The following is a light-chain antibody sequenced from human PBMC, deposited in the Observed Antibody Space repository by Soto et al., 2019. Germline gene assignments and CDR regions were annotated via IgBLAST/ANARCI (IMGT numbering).Light chain of an antibody. CDR2: AAS. V-gene: IGKV1-6*01. CDR3: QQYNSSPLMYT. CDR1: QGIRND. J-gene: IGKJ2*01. Sequence: AIQMTQSPSSLSASVGDRVTITCRASQGIRNDLGWYQQKPGKAPKLLIYAASSLQSGVPSRFSGSGSGTDFTLTISSLQPEDFAVYYCQQYNSSPLMYTFGQGTKLEIK.